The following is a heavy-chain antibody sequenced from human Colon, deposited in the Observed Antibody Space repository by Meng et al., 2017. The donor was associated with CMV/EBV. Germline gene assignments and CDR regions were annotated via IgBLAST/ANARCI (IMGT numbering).Heavy chain of an antibody. V-gene: IGHV3-53*01. D-gene: IGHD4-11*01. CDR1: GFTVSTNY. Sequence: GESLKISCAASGFTVSTNYMIWVRQAPGKGLEWVAVIYSGGTTYYADSVKGRFSISRDNSKNTLYLQMNSLTAEDTAVYYCVRDRTVTKFFYRGMDVWGQGTTVTVSS. CDR2: IYSGGTT. CDR3: VRDRTVTKFFYRGMDV. J-gene: IGHJ6*02.